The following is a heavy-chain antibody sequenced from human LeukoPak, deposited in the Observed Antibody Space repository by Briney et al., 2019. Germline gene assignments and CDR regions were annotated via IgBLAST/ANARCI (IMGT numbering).Heavy chain of an antibody. Sequence: ASVKVSCKASGYTFTSYDINWVRQATGQGLEWMGWMNPNSGNTGYAQKFQGRVTMTRNTSISTAYMELRSLRSDDTAVYYCARDREAIWFGELLFALDYWGQGTLVTVSS. V-gene: IGHV1-8*01. J-gene: IGHJ4*02. CDR2: MNPNSGNT. D-gene: IGHD3-10*01. CDR1: GYTFTSYD. CDR3: ARDREAIWFGELLFALDY.